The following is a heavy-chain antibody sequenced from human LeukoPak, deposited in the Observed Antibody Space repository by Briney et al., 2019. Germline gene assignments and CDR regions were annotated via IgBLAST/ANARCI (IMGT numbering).Heavy chain of an antibody. V-gene: IGHV5-10-1*01. CDR2: IDPGDSYT. Sequence: RIACKGSGDSFTSYWSSWVRQTPGKGLEWMGRIDPGDSYTNYSPSFQGHVTISADKSISTAYLQWSSLKASDTAMYYCARHLVSGILGYWGQGTLVTVSS. CDR1: GDSFTSYW. CDR3: ARHLVSGILGY. J-gene: IGHJ4*02. D-gene: IGHD6-19*01.